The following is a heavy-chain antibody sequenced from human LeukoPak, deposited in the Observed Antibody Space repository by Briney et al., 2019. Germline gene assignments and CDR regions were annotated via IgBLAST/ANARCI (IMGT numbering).Heavy chain of an antibody. D-gene: IGHD2-2*01. J-gene: IGHJ4*02. CDR2: ISSSSTI. Sequence: GGSLRLSCAASGFTFSSYSMNWVRQAPGKGLEWVSYISSSSTIYYADSVKGRFTISRDNAKNSLYLQMNSLRAEDTAVYYCARDFPSRSSSFDYWGQGTLVTVSS. CDR3: ARDFPSRSSSFDY. CDR1: GFTFSSYS. V-gene: IGHV3-48*01.